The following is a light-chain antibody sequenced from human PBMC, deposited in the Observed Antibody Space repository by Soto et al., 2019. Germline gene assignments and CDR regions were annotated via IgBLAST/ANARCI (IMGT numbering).Light chain of an antibody. V-gene: IGLV1-44*01. CDR3: ATWDDSRNGYV. Sequence: QPVLTQPPSASGTPGQRVTISASGSTSNIGSNTVSWYQQLPGTAPRLLIYDNDERPSGVPDRFSGSKSATSASLAISGLQPADEGDYYCATWDDSRNGYVFGPGTKLTVL. J-gene: IGLJ1*01. CDR1: TSNIGSNT. CDR2: DND.